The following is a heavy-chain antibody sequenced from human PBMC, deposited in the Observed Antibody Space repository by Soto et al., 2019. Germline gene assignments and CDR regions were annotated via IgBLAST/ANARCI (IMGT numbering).Heavy chain of an antibody. CDR2: MQPSTGRT. CDR1: GYSFTSLD. V-gene: IGHV1-8*01. Sequence: QVQLVQSGAEVREPGASVKVSCKASGYSFTSLDINWVRQTAGLGLEWMGWMQPSTGRTGYAQKVQGRVTMTRDTSINTAYMELTTLTSDDTAFYYCARGVSAGVDYWGQGTLVTVSS. D-gene: IGHD1-26*01. J-gene: IGHJ4*02. CDR3: ARGVSAGVDY.